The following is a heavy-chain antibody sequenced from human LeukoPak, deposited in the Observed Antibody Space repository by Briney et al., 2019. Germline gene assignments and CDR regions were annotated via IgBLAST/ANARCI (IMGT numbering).Heavy chain of an antibody. Sequence: GGSLRLSCAASGFTFSSYAMSWVRQAPGKGLEWVSAISGSGGSTYYADSVKGRFTISRDNAKNSLYLQMNSLRAEDTAVYYCARAGWFGESLDYWGQGTLVTVSS. V-gene: IGHV3-23*01. CDR3: ARAGWFGESLDY. CDR2: ISGSGGST. J-gene: IGHJ4*02. D-gene: IGHD3-10*01. CDR1: GFTFSSYA.